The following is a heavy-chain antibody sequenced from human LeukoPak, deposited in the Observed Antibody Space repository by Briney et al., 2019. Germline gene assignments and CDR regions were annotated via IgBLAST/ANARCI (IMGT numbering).Heavy chain of an antibody. V-gene: IGHV4-59*01. D-gene: IGHD1-26*01. CDR2: IYYNGNT. Sequence: SETLSLTCTVSGGSISSYYWSWIRQPPGKGLEWIGYIYYNGNTNYNPSLKSRVTISLDTSKIQFSLNLNTVTTADTAVYYCARVPSGGRYDFDYWAREPWSPSPQ. CDR3: ARVPSGGRYDFDY. CDR1: GGSISSYY. J-gene: IGHJ4*02.